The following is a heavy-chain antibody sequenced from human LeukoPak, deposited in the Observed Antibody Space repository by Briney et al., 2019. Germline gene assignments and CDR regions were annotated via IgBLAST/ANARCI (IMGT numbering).Heavy chain of an antibody. Sequence: ASVKASCKASGYTFTDYYMQWVRQAPGQGLEWMGRINPNSGGTDYAQKFQGRVSMTRDTSITTAYMELSSLRSDDTAVYYCAIGIPAAGTFDHWGQGTLVTVSS. V-gene: IGHV1-2*06. CDR3: AIGIPAAGTFDH. J-gene: IGHJ4*02. CDR2: INPNSGGT. D-gene: IGHD6-13*01. CDR1: GYTFTDYY.